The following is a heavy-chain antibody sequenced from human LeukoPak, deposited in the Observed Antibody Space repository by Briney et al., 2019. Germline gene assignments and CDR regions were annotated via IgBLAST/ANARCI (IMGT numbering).Heavy chain of an antibody. Sequence: GGSLRLSCAASGFTFSSYAMSWVRQAPGKGLKWVSSISGNGDSTYYADSVKGRFTISRDNSKNMLYLQMDSLRAEDAAVYYCAKDGTAARFAYWGQGTLVTVSS. D-gene: IGHD6-6*01. CDR2: ISGNGDST. CDR1: GFTFSSYA. V-gene: IGHV3-23*01. J-gene: IGHJ4*02. CDR3: AKDGTAARFAY.